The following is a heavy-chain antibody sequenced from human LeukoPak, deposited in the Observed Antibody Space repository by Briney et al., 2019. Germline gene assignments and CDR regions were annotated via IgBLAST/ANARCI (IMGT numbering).Heavy chain of an antibody. D-gene: IGHD1-26*01. CDR3: ARGGSYLSAFDI. V-gene: IGHV3-53*01. CDR1: GFTVSSNY. J-gene: IGHJ3*02. Sequence: GGSLRLSCAASGFTVSSNYISWVRQAPGKGLEWVSIIYSGGSTFYADSVKGRFTISRDNSKNTLYLQMNSLRAEDTAVYYCARGGSYLSAFDIGGQGTMVTVSS. CDR2: IYSGGST.